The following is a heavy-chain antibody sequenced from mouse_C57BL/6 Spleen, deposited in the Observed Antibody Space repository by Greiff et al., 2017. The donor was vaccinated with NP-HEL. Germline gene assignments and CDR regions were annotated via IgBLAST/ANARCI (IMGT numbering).Heavy chain of an antibody. D-gene: IGHD1-1*01. CDR3: AYGSRGAY. CDR2: IDPSDSYT. Sequence: VQLQQPGAELVRPGTSVKLSCKASGYTFTSYWMHWVKQRPGQGLEWIGVIDPSDSYTNYNQKFKGKATLTVDTSSSTAYMQLSSLTSEDSAVYYCAYGSRGAYWGQGTLVTVSA. CDR1: GYTFTSYW. J-gene: IGHJ3*01. V-gene: IGHV1-59*01.